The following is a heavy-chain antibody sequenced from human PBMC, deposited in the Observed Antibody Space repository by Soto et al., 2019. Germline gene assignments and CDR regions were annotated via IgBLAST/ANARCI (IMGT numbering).Heavy chain of an antibody. CDR3: ATDRGGYCSGGSCPEAWFDP. V-gene: IGHV1-3*05. CDR1: GYTFTTYP. J-gene: IGHJ5*02. D-gene: IGHD2-15*01. Sequence: QVQLVQSGAEEKKPGASVKVSCKASGYTFTTYPMNWLRQAPGQRPEWMGWNNVGNGGTKYSQKFQGRVSITRDTSASTAYMQRSRLRSDDTAVYYCATDRGGYCSGGSCPEAWFDPWGQGTLVTVTS. CDR2: NNVGNGGT.